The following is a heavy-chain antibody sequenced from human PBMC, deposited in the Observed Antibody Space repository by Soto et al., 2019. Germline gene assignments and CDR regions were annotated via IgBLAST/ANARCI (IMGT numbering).Heavy chain of an antibody. CDR2: IVVGSGNT. J-gene: IGHJ3*02. CDR3: AAIDHYDSSGYYLSPDLFDI. CDR1: GYSNTEYY. Sequence: SVNVSCKTSGYSNTEYYMQWVRQARGQRLEWIGWIVVGSGNTNYAQKFQERVTITRDMSTSTAYMELSSLRSEDTAVYYCAAIDHYDSSGYYLSPDLFDIWGQGTMVTVSS. D-gene: IGHD3-22*01. V-gene: IGHV1-58*02.